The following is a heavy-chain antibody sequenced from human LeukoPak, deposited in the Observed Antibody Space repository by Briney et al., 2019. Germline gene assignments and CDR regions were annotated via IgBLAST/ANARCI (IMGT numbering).Heavy chain of an antibody. CDR3: ARDQYSYAHAAH. Sequence: GGSLRLSCAASGFTFSTYSMNWVRQAPGKGLEWVSSISSTSGYIFYADSVRGRFTISRDNARNSLFLQMNSLRAEDTAVYYCARDQYSYAHAAHWGQGTLVTVSS. D-gene: IGHD5-18*01. CDR2: ISSTSGYI. V-gene: IGHV3-21*01. J-gene: IGHJ4*02. CDR1: GFTFSTYS.